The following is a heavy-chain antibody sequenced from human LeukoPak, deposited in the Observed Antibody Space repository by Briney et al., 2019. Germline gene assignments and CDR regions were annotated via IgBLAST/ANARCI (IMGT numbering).Heavy chain of an antibody. Sequence: ASVKVSCKASGYTFTGYYMHWVRQAPGQGLEWMGWINPNSGGTNYARKFQGRVTMTRDTSISTAYMELSRLRSDDTAVYYCARDSPHYDFWSGYYMDWGQGTLVTVSS. J-gene: IGHJ4*02. CDR1: GYTFTGYY. D-gene: IGHD3-3*01. V-gene: IGHV1-2*02. CDR3: ARDSPHYDFWSGYYMD. CDR2: INPNSGGT.